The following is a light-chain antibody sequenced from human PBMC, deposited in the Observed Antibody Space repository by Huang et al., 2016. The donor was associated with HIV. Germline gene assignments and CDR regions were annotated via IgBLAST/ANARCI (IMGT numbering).Light chain of an antibody. Sequence: DIQMTQSPSALSASVGDRVTSTWQASQYISNYLNWYQQQSGKAPKLLIYDASNLETGVPSRCSGSGSGTDFTFTISSLQPEDIATYYCQQYDNFPLTFGQGTRLDIK. CDR2: DAS. V-gene: IGKV1-33*01. J-gene: IGKJ5*01. CDR1: QYISNY. CDR3: QQYDNFPLT.